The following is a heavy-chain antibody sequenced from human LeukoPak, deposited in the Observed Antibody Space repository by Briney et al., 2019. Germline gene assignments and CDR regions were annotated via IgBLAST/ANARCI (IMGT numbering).Heavy chain of an antibody. CDR3: AKVGVRGVILGWFDP. D-gene: IGHD3-10*01. CDR2: ISGSGGST. CDR1: GFTFSRYA. Sequence: GGSLRLSCAASGFTFSRYAMSWVRQDPGKGLEWVSAISGSGGSTYYADSVKGRFTISRDNSKNTLYLQMNSLRAEDTAVYYCAKVGVRGVILGWFDPWGQGTLVTVSS. J-gene: IGHJ5*02. V-gene: IGHV3-23*01.